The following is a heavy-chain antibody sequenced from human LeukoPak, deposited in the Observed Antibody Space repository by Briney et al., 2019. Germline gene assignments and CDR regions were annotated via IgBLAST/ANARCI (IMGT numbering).Heavy chain of an antibody. CDR3: ARGCSASSYFGY. D-gene: IGHD6-25*01. J-gene: IGHJ4*02. CDR2: VCDIGSI. V-gene: IGHV4-59*02. CDR1: GASVSRYY. Sequence: SETLSLTCTVSGASVSRYYWNWIRQSPRKGLEWIAYVCDIGSIGFNPSLKSRVTISIDTSKNKFSRNMTSVTAADTAVYYFARGCSASSYFGYWGPGTLVTVSS.